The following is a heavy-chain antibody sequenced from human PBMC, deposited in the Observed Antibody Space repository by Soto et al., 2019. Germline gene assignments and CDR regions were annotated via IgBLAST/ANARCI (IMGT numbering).Heavy chain of an antibody. Sequence: VQLVQSADEVGKPGASVKVSCKASGYTFTTIRLSWVRQAPGQGLEWMGWIRPHTGDTQYAQKFQGRVTMTADTSTTTAYMEVRSLRPDDTAVFYCARERSGWYDFWGQGTIVTVSA. J-gene: IGHJ5*01. D-gene: IGHD6-19*01. CDR1: GYTFTTIR. CDR3: ARERSGWYDF. CDR2: IRPHTGDT. V-gene: IGHV1-18*01.